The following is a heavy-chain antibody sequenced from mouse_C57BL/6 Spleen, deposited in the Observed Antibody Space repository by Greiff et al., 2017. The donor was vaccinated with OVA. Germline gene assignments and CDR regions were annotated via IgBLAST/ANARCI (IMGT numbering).Heavy chain of an antibody. CDR1: VYTFPSYW. CDR2: IYPGSGST. CDR3: ARGKGNYSYYAMDY. J-gene: IGHJ4*01. Sequence: QVQLQQPGAELVQPGASVPMSCKASVYTFPSYWITCVNQRPVQCLEWIGDIYPGSGSTNYNEKFKSKATLTVDTSSSTAYMQLSSLTSEDSAVYYCARGKGNYSYYAMDYWGQGTSVTVSS. D-gene: IGHD2-1*01. V-gene: IGHV1-55*01.